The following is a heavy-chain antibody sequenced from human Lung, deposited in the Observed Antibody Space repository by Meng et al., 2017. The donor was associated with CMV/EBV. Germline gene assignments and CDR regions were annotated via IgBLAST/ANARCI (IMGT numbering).Heavy chain of an antibody. CDR3: AKVYTSTNWGYYYGMDV. D-gene: IGHD2-2*01. CDR1: GFSFSSYA. J-gene: IGHJ6*02. Sequence: SXAASGFSFSSYAMNWVRQAPGRGLEWVSLIYSGGSDTYYVDSVKGRFTISRDDSKNTLYLQMHSLAADDTAIYYCAKVYTSTNWGYYYGMDVWGQGXTVXVSS. V-gene: IGHV3-23*03. CDR2: IYSGGSDT.